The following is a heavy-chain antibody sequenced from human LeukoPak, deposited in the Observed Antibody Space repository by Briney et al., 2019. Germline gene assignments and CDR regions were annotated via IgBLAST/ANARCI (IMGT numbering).Heavy chain of an antibody. CDR3: ARASVTVTTGHNAFDI. CDR1: GFTFGSYW. Sequence: GGSLRLSCAASGFTFGSYWMNWVRQAPGKGLEWVANIKQDESEKYYGVSVKGRFTISRDNAKNSVYLQMNSLRAEDTAVYYCARASVTVTTGHNAFDIWGQGTMVTVSS. D-gene: IGHD4-11*01. J-gene: IGHJ3*02. CDR2: IKQDESEK. V-gene: IGHV3-7*01.